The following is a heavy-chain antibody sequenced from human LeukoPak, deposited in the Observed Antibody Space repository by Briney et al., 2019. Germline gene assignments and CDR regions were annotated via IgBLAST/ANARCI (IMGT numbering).Heavy chain of an antibody. D-gene: IGHD5-24*01. Sequence: SETLSLTCTVSGGSISSSGNVWGWVRQPPGRGLEWMASTYYSRNTYYNPSLKSRFTISVDTSKNQFSLKLSSVTAADTAVYYCARHEEEDGYNAKTFDYWGQGTLVTVSS. CDR3: ARHEEEDGYNAKTFDY. V-gene: IGHV4-39*01. J-gene: IGHJ4*02. CDR2: TYYSRNT. CDR1: GGSISSSGNV.